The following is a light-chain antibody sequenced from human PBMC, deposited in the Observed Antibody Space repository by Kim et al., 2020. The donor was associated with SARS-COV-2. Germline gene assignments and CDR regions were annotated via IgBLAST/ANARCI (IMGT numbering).Light chain of an antibody. V-gene: IGKV1-13*02. CDR3: QQFNSFPLS. J-gene: IGKJ4*01. CDR1: QDISTA. CDR2: NAS. Sequence: AIQLTQSPSSLSASIGDRVTITCRASQDISTALAWYQQKPGNAPNLLIYNASSLQSGVPSRFSGSGSGTDFTLSFTSVQPXDFATYFCQQFNSFPLSFGGGTKVDIK.